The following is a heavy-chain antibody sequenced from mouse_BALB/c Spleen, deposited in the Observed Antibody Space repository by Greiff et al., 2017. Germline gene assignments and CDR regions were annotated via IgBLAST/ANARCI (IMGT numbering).Heavy chain of an antibody. V-gene: IGHV14-3*02. D-gene: IGHD1-2*01. J-gene: IGHJ4*01. Sequence: EVQLQESGAELVKPGASVKLSCTASGFNIKDTYMHWVKQRPEQGLEWIGRIDPANGNTKYDPKFQGKATITADTSSNTAYLQLSSLTSEDTAVYYCANYGYDYYAMDYWGQGTSVTVSS. CDR1: GFNIKDTY. CDR3: ANYGYDYYAMDY. CDR2: IDPANGNT.